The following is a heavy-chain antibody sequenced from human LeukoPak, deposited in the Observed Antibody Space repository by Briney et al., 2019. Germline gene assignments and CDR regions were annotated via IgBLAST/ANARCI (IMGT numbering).Heavy chain of an antibody. CDR2: IGTGGDT. CDR3: VREIMGSYGGHYYYGIDV. CDR1: GFTVSNYD. J-gene: IGHJ6*02. D-gene: IGHD1-26*01. Sequence: GGSLRLSCVASGFTVSNYDMHWVRQLQGKGLEWVSAIGTGGDTYYSDSVKGRFTISRENAKSSLYLQMNSLEAEDTATYHCVREIMGSYGGHYYYGIDVWGQGTTVTVSS. V-gene: IGHV3-13*01.